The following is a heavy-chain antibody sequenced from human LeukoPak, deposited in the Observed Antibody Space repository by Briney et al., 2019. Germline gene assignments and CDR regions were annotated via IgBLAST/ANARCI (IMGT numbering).Heavy chain of an antibody. Sequence: QTGGSLRLSCAASGFTFSSYGMHWVRQAPGKGLEWVAVIWYDGSNKYYADSVKGRFTISRDNSKNTLYLQMNSLRAEDTAVYYCARGLDIVVVPAANERDNWFDPWGQGTLVTVSS. CDR2: IWYDGSNK. CDR3: ARGLDIVVVPAANERDNWFDP. CDR1: GFTFSSYG. D-gene: IGHD2-2*03. J-gene: IGHJ5*02. V-gene: IGHV3-33*01.